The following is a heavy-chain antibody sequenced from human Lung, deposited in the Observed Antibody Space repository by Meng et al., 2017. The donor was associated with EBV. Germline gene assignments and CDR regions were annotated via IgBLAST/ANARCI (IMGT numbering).Heavy chain of an antibody. J-gene: IGHJ4*02. CDR1: GYSFSGYY. D-gene: IGHD2-15*01. CDR2: INPHAGAT. CDR3: ARDGPDCSGGKCTNFDY. Sequence: HVQLEQSGAEVKKPGASVKVSCKASGYSFSGYYIHWMRQAPGQGLEWMGRINPHAGATDYTPDFQGRVTMTRDTSITTAYMELSGLTSDDTADYYCARDGPDCSGGKCTNFDYWGRGTLVTVAS. V-gene: IGHV1-2*06.